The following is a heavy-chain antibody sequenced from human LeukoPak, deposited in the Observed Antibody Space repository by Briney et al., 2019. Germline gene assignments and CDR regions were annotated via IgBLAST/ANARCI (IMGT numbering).Heavy chain of an antibody. CDR2: IIPILGTA. CDR3: ARDQMDIVVVTAMSWFDP. Sequence: SVKVSCKASGGTFSSYAISWVRQAPGQGLEWMGRIIPILGTANYAQKLQGRVTITADKSTSTAYMELSSLRSEDTAVYYCARDQMDIVVVTAMSWFDPWGQGTLVTVSS. J-gene: IGHJ5*02. V-gene: IGHV1-69*04. D-gene: IGHD2-21*02. CDR1: GGTFSSYA.